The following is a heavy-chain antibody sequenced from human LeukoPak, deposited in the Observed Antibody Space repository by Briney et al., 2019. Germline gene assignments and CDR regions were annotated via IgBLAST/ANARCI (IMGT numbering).Heavy chain of an antibody. CDR1: GFTVSSNY. Sequence: GGSLRLSCAASGFTVSSNYMSWVRQAPGKGLEWVSIIYSGGSTYYADSVKGRFTISRDNSKNTLYLQMNSLRGEDTAVYYCAREYCNSTSCYGYFQHWGQGTLATVSS. CDR3: AREYCNSTSCYGYFQH. V-gene: IGHV3-66*01. D-gene: IGHD2-2*01. J-gene: IGHJ1*01. CDR2: IYSGGST.